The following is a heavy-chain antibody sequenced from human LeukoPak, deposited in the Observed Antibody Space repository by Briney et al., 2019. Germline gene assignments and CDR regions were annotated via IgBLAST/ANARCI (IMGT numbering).Heavy chain of an antibody. CDR2: IYHSGST. V-gene: IGHV4-30-2*01. J-gene: IGHJ5*02. Sequence: SQTLSLTCAVSGGSISSGGYSWSWIRQPPGKGLEWIGYIYHSGSTNYNPSLKSRVTISVDTSKNQFSLKLSSVTAADTAVYYCARHISREQEWLPSDNWFDPWGQGSLVTVSS. CDR1: GGSISSGGYS. D-gene: IGHD3-3*01. CDR3: ARHISREQEWLPSDNWFDP.